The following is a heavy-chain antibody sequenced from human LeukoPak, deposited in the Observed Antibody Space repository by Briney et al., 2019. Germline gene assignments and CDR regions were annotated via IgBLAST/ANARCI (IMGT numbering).Heavy chain of an antibody. J-gene: IGHJ4*02. CDR1: DDSISTYY. V-gene: IGHV4-59*01. CDR2: VFSTGNI. CDR3: ARDSQEALDY. Sequence: SETLSLTCTVSDDSISTYYWSWIRQSPGKGLEWIGYVFSTGNINYNPSLKSRVTISVDTSKNQFSLKLSSVTAADTAVYYCARDSQEALDYWGQGTLITVSS.